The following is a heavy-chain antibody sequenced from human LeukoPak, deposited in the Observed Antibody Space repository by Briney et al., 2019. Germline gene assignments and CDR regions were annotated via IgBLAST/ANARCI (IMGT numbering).Heavy chain of an antibody. Sequence: SGTLSLTCAVSGDSISSNKWWHWVRQAPGKGLEWIGSIYYSGSTYYNPSLKSRVTISVDTSKNQFSLKLSSVTAADTAVYYCAVDCTNGVCYVDNWGQGTLVTVSS. CDR2: IYYSGST. J-gene: IGHJ4*02. V-gene: IGHV4-4*02. D-gene: IGHD2-8*01. CDR3: AVDCTNGVCYVDN. CDR1: GDSISSNKW.